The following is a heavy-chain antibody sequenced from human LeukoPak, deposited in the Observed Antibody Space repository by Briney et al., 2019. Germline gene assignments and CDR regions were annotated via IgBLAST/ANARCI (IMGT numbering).Heavy chain of an antibody. Sequence: SETLSLTCTVSGGSISSGDYYWSWIRQPPGKGLEWIGGSYHSGSTNYNPSLKSRVTISVDTSKNQFSLKLNSVTAAVTAVYYCARSCSGGSCPIDYWGQGTLVTVSS. CDR3: ARSCSGGSCPIDY. D-gene: IGHD2-15*01. CDR1: GGSISSGDYY. J-gene: IGHJ4*02. CDR2: SYHSGST. V-gene: IGHV4-39*07.